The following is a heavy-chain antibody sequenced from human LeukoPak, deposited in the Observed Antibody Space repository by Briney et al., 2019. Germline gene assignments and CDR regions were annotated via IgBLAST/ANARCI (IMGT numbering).Heavy chain of an antibody. V-gene: IGHV3-21*01. CDR2: ISCYSSYI. CDR1: GFTFSRYS. D-gene: IGHD3-22*01. J-gene: IGHJ6*02. Sequence: GSLRLSCGAFGFTFSRYSMDLVRQAPREGVEVVSSISCYSSYIYYADSVKGRFTISRDNAKNSLYLHMNSLRAEDTAVYYCARAYDSSGYYSYYYYGMDVWGQGTTVTVSS. CDR3: ARAYDSSGYYSYYYYGMDV.